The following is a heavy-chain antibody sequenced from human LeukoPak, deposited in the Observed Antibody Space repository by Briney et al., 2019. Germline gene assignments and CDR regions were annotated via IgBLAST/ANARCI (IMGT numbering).Heavy chain of an antibody. J-gene: IGHJ3*02. CDR1: GYTFTRND. D-gene: IGHD3-16*01. CDR2: MNPNSGNS. Sequence: ASVKVSCKTSGYTFTRNDINWVRQATGQGLEWMGWMNPNSGNSGYAQKFQGRVTITRDNSISTAYMELNSLTSEDTAVYYCARSRLWSPRDAFDIWAQGTMVTVS. V-gene: IGHV1-8*03. CDR3: ARSRLWSPRDAFDI.